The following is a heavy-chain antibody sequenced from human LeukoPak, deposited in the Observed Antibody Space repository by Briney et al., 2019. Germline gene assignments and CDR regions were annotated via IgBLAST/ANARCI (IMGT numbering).Heavy chain of an antibody. CDR1: GFTFSSYA. J-gene: IGHJ4*02. CDR3: AKSSGSYPRYYFDY. Sequence: PGGSLRLSCAASGFTFSSYAMSWVRQAPGKGLEWVSAISGSGGSTYYADSVKGRFTISRDNSNNTLYLRMNSLRAEDTAVYYCAKSSGSYPRYYFDYWGQGTLVTVSS. V-gene: IGHV3-23*01. CDR2: ISGSGGST. D-gene: IGHD1-26*01.